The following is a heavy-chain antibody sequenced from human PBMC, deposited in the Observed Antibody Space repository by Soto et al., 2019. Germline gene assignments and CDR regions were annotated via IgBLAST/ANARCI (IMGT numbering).Heavy chain of an antibody. CDR2: VSGSGART. CDR3: AVLTTVTDADY. CDR1: GFMFSSYV. Sequence: EVQLLESGGGLVQPGGSLRLSCAASGFMFSSYVMSWVRQAPGKGREWVSGVSGSGARTYYADSVKGRFSISRDNSRNTLYLQLNILIAEDTAVYYCAVLTTVTDADYWGQGTLVTVPS. D-gene: IGHD4-17*01. J-gene: IGHJ4*02. V-gene: IGHV3-23*01.